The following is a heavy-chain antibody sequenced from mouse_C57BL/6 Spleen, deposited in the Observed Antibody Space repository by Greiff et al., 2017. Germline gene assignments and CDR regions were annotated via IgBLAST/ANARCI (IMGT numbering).Heavy chain of an antibody. CDR1: GYTFTSYT. Sequence: QVQLQQSGAELARPGASVKMSCKASGYTFTSYTMHWVKQRPGQGLEWIGYINPSSGYTKYNQKFKAKATLTADNSSSTAYMQLSSLTSEDSAVYYCGYDYDEEGPFDYWGQGTTLTVSS. CDR3: GYDYDEEGPFDY. D-gene: IGHD2-4*01. J-gene: IGHJ2*01. CDR2: INPSSGYT. V-gene: IGHV1-4*01.